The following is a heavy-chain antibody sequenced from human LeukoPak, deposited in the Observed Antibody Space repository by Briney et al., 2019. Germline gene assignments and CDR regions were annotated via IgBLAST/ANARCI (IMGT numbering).Heavy chain of an antibody. CDR3: AKDWMEWLVIDYYYYYGMDV. J-gene: IGHJ6*02. CDR2: ISSSSSYI. V-gene: IGHV3-21*01. Sequence: GGSLRLSCAASGFTFSSYSMNWVRQAPGKGLEWVSSISSSSSYIYYADSVKGRFTISRDNSKNTLYLQMNSLRAEDTAVYYCAKDWMEWLVIDYYYYYGMDVWGQGTTVTVSS. D-gene: IGHD6-19*01. CDR1: GFTFSSYS.